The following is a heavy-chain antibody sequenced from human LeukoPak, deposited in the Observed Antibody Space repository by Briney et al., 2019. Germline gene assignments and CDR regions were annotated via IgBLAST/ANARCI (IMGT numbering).Heavy chain of an antibody. J-gene: IGHJ4*02. CDR1: GFTFDDCA. Sequence: GGSLRLSCAASGFTFDDCAMHWVRQAPGKGLEWVSGISWNSGSIGYADSVKGRFTISRDNAKNSLYLQMNSLRAEDTALYYCAKDLSSGWYAALDYWGQGTLVTVSS. D-gene: IGHD6-19*01. V-gene: IGHV3-9*01. CDR3: AKDLSSGWYAALDY. CDR2: ISWNSGSI.